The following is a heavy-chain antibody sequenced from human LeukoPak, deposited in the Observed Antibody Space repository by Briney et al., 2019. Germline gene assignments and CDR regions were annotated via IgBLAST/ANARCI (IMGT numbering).Heavy chain of an antibody. CDR1: GFTFSSYW. D-gene: IGHD2-2*01. CDR2: IKQDGSEK. Sequence: GGSLRLSCAASGFTFSSYWMTGVRQAPGKGLEWVANIKQDGSEKYYVDSVKGRFTISRDEAKNSLYLQMNSLRAEDTAVYYCARINDGGYCRSTSCYVAFFDYWGQGTLVTVSS. CDR3: ARINDGGYCRSTSCYVAFFDY. V-gene: IGHV3-7*05. J-gene: IGHJ4*02.